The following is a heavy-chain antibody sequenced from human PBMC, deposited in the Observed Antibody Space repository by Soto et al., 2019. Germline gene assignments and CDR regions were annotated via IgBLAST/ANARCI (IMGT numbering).Heavy chain of an antibody. V-gene: IGHV3-23*01. J-gene: IGHJ4*02. CDR3: EIGKTSGWYYCDF. D-gene: IGHD6-19*01. Sequence: EVHILESGGGLVQPGGSLRLSCAASGFTFDSCAMSWVRQAPGKGLEWILGISGSGGSTYYADSVKGRFTISRDNSKNALYLQMNSLRADDTAVYYCEIGKTSGWYYCDFWGPGTLVTVSS. CDR1: GFTFDSCA. CDR2: ISGSGGST.